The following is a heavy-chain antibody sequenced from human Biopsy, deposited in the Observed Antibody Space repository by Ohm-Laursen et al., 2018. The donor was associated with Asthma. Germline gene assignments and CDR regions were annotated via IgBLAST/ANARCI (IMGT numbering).Heavy chain of an antibody. D-gene: IGHD3-10*01. J-gene: IGHJ6*02. Sequence: ASVKVSCKTSGYTFNSAGITWVRQAPGQGLEWMGWISVYNGNTKDAQKLQDRVTMITDTSTSAAYMELRSLRSDDKAVYFCARAVDYSHYYGIDVWGQGTTVTVS. V-gene: IGHV1-18*01. CDR2: ISVYNGNT. CDR3: ARAVDYSHYYGIDV. CDR1: GYTFNSAG.